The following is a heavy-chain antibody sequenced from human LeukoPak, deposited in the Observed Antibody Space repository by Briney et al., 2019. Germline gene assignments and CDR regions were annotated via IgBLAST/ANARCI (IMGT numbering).Heavy chain of an antibody. CDR3: TLDETTVDTLDI. Sequence: GGSLRLSCAASGFTFSGSAMHWVRQASGKGLEWVGRIRSKANSYATAYAASVKGRFTISRDDSKNTVYLQMNSLKTEDTAVYYCTLDETTVDTLDIWGQGTMVTVSS. CDR2: IRSKANSYAT. D-gene: IGHD5-18*01. V-gene: IGHV3-73*01. J-gene: IGHJ3*02. CDR1: GFTFSGSA.